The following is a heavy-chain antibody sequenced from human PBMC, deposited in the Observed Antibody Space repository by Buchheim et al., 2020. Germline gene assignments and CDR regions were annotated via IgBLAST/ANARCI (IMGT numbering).Heavy chain of an antibody. J-gene: IGHJ6*02. Sequence: EVQLVESGGGLVQPGGSLRLSCAASGFTFSSSWMHWVRQAPGKGLVWVSRINIDGSSTSYADSVKGRLTISRDNAKNTLYLQMNSLRAEDTAVYYCARRIPHYYYGMDVWGQGTT. V-gene: IGHV3-74*01. CDR3: ARRIPHYYYGMDV. D-gene: IGHD2-15*01. CDR1: GFTFSSSW. CDR2: INIDGSST.